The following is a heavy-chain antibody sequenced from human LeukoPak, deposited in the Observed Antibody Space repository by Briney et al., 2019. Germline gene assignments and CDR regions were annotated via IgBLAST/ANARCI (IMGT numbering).Heavy chain of an antibody. CDR3: AKDMARPGWDISVGDYYYGMDV. D-gene: IGHD1-26*01. CDR1: GFIFSDYS. CDR2: ISSDSTYI. V-gene: IGHV3-21*04. Sequence: GSLRLSCAASGFIFSDYSMNWVRQAPGKGLEWVSFISSDSTYIHYADSVKGRFTISRDNAKNSLYLQMNSLRAEDTALYYCAKDMARPGWDISVGDYYYGMDVWGQGTTVTVSS. J-gene: IGHJ6*02.